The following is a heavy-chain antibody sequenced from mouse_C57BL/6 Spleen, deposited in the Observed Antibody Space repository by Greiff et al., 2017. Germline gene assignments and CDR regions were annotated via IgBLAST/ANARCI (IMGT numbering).Heavy chain of an antibody. D-gene: IGHD1-1*01. CDR3: ARDGSRRNFDY. CDR1: GFNIKDYY. Sequence: EVQLQQSGAELVKRGASVKLSCTASGFNIKDYYMHWVKQRTEQGLEWIGRIDPEDGETKYAPKFQGKATITADTSSNTAYLQLNSLTSEDTAVYYCARDGSRRNFDYWGQGTTLTVSS. V-gene: IGHV14-2*01. J-gene: IGHJ2*01. CDR2: IDPEDGET.